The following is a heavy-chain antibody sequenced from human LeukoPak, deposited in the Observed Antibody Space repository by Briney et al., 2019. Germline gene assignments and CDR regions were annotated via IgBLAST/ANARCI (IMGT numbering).Heavy chain of an antibody. CDR3: AKGSRGSYIR. Sequence: GVSLRLSCAASVFTFSDYYMICIRQAPGKGLEGVSYISSGGSNIYYADSVKGRFTISRDNSKNSLYLQMNSLRAEDTAVYYCAKGSRGSYIRWGQGHLVTVSS. D-gene: IGHD1-26*01. CDR1: VFTFSDYY. CDR2: ISSGGSNI. V-gene: IGHV3-11*04. J-gene: IGHJ1*01.